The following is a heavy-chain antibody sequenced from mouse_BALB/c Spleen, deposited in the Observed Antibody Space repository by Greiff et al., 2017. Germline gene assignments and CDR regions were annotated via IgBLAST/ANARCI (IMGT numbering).Heavy chain of an antibody. J-gene: IGHJ3*01. V-gene: IGHV1S130*01. D-gene: IGHD2-4*01. CDR1: GYTLTSSW. CDR3: ANSTMITTWLAY. Sequence: VQLQQPGSVLVRPGASVKLSCKASGYTLTSSWMNWAKQRPGQGLEWIGEFIPNSGTTNYNEKFQGKATLTVDTSSSTAYVDLRSLTSEDSAVYYCANSTMITTWLAYWGQGTLVTVSA. CDR2: FIPNSGTT.